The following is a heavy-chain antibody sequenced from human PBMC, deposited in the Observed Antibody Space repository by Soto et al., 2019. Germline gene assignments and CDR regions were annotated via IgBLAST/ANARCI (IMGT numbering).Heavy chain of an antibody. Sequence: SETLSLTCTVSGGSISSSSYYWGWIRQPPGKGLEWIGSIYYSGSTYYNPSLKSRVTISVDTSENQFSLKLGSVTAADTAVYYCARHPVLSDEAFDIWGQGTMVTVSS. J-gene: IGHJ3*02. V-gene: IGHV4-39*01. CDR3: ARHPVLSDEAFDI. CDR1: GGSISSSSYY. CDR2: IYYSGST.